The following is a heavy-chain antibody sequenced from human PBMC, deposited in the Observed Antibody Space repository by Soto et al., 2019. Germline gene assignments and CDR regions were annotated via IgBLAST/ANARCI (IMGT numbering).Heavy chain of an antibody. J-gene: IGHJ4*02. Sequence: GGSLRLSCTDSGFSFNTYVMDWVRQALGKGLEWVARILYDGSKEYYADPVKGRFTISRDNSKNTLYLQMDRLRVEDTAVYFCAKGLALMADHWGQGTPVTVSS. CDR2: ILYDGSKE. CDR1: GFSFNTYV. CDR3: AKGLALMADH. D-gene: IGHD2-21*01. V-gene: IGHV3-30*18.